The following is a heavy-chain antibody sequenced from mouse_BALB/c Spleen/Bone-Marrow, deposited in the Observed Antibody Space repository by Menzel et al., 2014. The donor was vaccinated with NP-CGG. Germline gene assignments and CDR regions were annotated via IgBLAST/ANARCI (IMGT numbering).Heavy chain of an antibody. Sequence: EVQLQESGAELVKPGASVKLSCTASGFNIKDTYMHWVKQRPEQGLEWIGRIDPANGNTKYDPKFQGKATITVDTSSNTAYLQLSSLTSEDTAVYYCARWLPLAYWGQGTLVTVSA. J-gene: IGHJ3*01. CDR3: ARWLPLAY. CDR2: IDPANGNT. V-gene: IGHV14-3*02. D-gene: IGHD2-2*01. CDR1: GFNIKDTY.